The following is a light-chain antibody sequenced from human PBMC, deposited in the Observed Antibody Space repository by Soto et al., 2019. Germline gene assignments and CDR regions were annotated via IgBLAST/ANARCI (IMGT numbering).Light chain of an antibody. CDR2: DVN. Sequence: QSALTQPRSVSGSPGQSVTISYTGSSSDVGGYNYVSWYQHHPGKAPKLMIYDVNKRPSGVPDRFSGSKSGNTASLTISGLQAEDEGDYYCCSYAGDNTLVFGGGTKLTVL. V-gene: IGLV2-11*01. J-gene: IGLJ2*01. CDR3: CSYAGDNTLV. CDR1: SSDVGGYNY.